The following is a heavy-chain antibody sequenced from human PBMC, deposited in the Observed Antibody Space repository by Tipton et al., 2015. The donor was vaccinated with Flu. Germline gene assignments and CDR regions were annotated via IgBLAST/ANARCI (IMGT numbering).Heavy chain of an antibody. CDR3: ARAPYSDYDTSGSSFDY. V-gene: IGHV4-39*07. J-gene: IGHJ4*02. CDR1: GGSISSSRYY. Sequence: TLSLTCTVSGGSISSSRYYWGWIRQPPGKGLEWIGSIYHSGTAYYNPSLKSRVTISVDTSKNQFSLRLSSVTAADTAVYYCARAPYSDYDTSGSSFDYWGQGTLVTVSS. D-gene: IGHD3-22*01. CDR2: IYHSGTA.